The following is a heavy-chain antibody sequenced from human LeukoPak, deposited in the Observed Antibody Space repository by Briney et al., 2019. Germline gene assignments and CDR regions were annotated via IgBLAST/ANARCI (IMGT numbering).Heavy chain of an antibody. D-gene: IGHD3-22*01. V-gene: IGHV1-69*05. CDR2: IIPIFGTA. CDR1: GYTFTSNY. J-gene: IGHJ3*02. Sequence: SVKVSCKASGYTFTSNYIHWVRQAPGQGLEWMGRIIPIFGTANYAQKFQGRVTITTDESTSTAYMELSSLRSEDTAVYYCARSKWLFMFDIWGQGTMVTVSS. CDR3: ARSKWLFMFDI.